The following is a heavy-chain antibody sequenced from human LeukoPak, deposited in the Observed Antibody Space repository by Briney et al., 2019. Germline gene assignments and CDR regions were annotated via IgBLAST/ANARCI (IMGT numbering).Heavy chain of an antibody. CDR3: ARDMTPWRGDAFDI. Sequence: GGSLRLSCTTSGFTVTNYWMHWVRQAPGKGLVWVSRINSDGSNTNYAGSVKGRFTISRDNAKNSLYLQMNSLRAEDTAVYYCARDMTPWRGDAFDIWGQGTMVTVSS. V-gene: IGHV3-74*01. CDR1: GFTVTNYW. D-gene: IGHD2-15*01. J-gene: IGHJ3*02. CDR2: INSDGSNT.